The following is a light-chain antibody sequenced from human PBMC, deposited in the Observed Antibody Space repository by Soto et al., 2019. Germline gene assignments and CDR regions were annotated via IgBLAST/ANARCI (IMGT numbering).Light chain of an antibody. CDR2: GAS. Sequence: DIVLTQSPGTLSLSPGERATLSCRTSQSVSSNYLAWYQQKPGQAPRLLIYGASTRATGIPDRFSGSGSGADFTLTISGREPEDFAVYYCHKYGTSLWTFGRGAKLEIK. CDR3: HKYGTSLWT. J-gene: IGKJ1*01. V-gene: IGKV3-20*01. CDR1: QSVSSNY.